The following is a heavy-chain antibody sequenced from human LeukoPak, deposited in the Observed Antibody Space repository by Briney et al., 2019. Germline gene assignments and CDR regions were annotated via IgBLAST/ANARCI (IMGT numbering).Heavy chain of an antibody. Sequence: GGSLRLSCAASGFMFNNNAMTWVRQAPGKGLEWLSYIGSNGDDKLYADSVKGRFTISRDDAKNSVYLQMNILRDEDTALYYCARDLDGDEDFDYWGQGTLVTVSS. CDR2: IGSNGDDK. CDR1: GFMFNNNA. V-gene: IGHV3-21*01. D-gene: IGHD5-24*01. CDR3: ARDLDGDEDFDY. J-gene: IGHJ4*02.